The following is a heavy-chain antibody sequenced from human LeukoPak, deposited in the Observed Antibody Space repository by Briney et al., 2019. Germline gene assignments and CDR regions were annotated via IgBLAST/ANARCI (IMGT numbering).Heavy chain of an antibody. V-gene: IGHV3-23*01. D-gene: IGHD6-13*01. J-gene: IGHJ4*02. Sequence: GGSLRLSCAASGFTFSSYAMSWIRQAPGKGLEWVSAISGSGGSTYYADSVKGRFTISRDNSKNTLYLRRSSLRAEDTAVYYCAKDQASSWYFLYFDYWGQGTLVTVSS. CDR3: AKDQASSWYFLYFDY. CDR1: GFTFSSYA. CDR2: ISGSGGST.